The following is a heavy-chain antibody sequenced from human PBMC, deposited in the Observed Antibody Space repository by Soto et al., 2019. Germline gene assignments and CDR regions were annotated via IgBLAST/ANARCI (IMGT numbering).Heavy chain of an antibody. CDR1: GGTFSSYA. V-gene: IGHV1-69*13. CDR3: ARSVITINWFDP. CDR2: IIPIFGTA. J-gene: IGHJ5*02. D-gene: IGHD3-22*01. Sequence: ASVKVSCKASGGTFSSYAISWVRQAPGQGLEWMGGIIPIFGTANYAQKFQGRVTITADESTSTAYMELSSLRSEDTAVYYCARSVITINWFDPWGQGTLVTVSS.